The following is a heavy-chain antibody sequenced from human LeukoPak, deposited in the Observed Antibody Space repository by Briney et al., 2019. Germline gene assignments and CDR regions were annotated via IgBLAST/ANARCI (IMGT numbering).Heavy chain of an antibody. D-gene: IGHD3-3*01. J-gene: IGHJ5*02. CDR2: IYYSGST. CDR3: ARGRTYYDFWSGYGGWFDP. Sequence: SETLSLTCTVSGGSISSGGYYWSWIRQHPGKGLEWIGYIYYSGSTYYNPSLKSRVTISVDTSKNQFSLKLSSVTAADTAVYYCARGRTYYDFWSGYGGWFDPWGQGTLVTVSS. V-gene: IGHV4-31*03. CDR1: GGSISSGGYY.